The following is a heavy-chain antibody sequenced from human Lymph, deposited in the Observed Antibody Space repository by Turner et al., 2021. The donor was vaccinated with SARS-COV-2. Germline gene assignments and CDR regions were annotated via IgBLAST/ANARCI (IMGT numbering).Heavy chain of an antibody. CDR1: GFTFNNYP. CDR3: ARDSSGSGTLDY. CDR2: ISYDGSNK. Sequence: QVQLVEPGGGVVQPGRSLRLSCAASGFTFNNYPMHWVRQAPGKGLEWLAVISYDGSNKYYADSVKGRFTISRDNSKNTLYLQMNSLRAEDTAVYYCARDSSGSGTLDYWGQGTLVTVSS. V-gene: IGHV3-30-3*01. J-gene: IGHJ4*02. D-gene: IGHD3-10*01.